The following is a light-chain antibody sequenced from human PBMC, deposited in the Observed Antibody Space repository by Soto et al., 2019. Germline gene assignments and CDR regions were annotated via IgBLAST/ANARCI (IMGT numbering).Light chain of an antibody. J-gene: IGLJ3*02. CDR3: SSYTTSSTWV. CDR1: SSDVGAYDY. V-gene: IGLV2-14*01. CDR2: EVS. Sequence: QSALTQPASVSGSPGQSITISCTGTSSDVGAYDYVSWYQQHPGKAPKFMLYEVSNRPSGLSNRFSGSKSGNTASLTISGLQAEAAAEYSCSSYTTSSTWVFGGGTKLTVL.